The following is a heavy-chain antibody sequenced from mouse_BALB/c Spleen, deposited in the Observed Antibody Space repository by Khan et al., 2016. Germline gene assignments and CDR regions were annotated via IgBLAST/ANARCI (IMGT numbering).Heavy chain of an antibody. CDR2: ISPSGST. V-gene: IGHV3-2*02. J-gene: IGHJ2*01. Sequence: EVQLKESGPGLVKPSQSLSLTCTVTGYSITSGFAWNGIRQFPGNKLERMGHISPSGSTGYNPSFKRRFSITRGTSKNQFFRQLISVTAADVDRYYCGRSGNDFDYWGQGTILTVSS. D-gene: IGHD2-1*01. CDR3: GRSGNDFDY. CDR1: GYSITSGFA.